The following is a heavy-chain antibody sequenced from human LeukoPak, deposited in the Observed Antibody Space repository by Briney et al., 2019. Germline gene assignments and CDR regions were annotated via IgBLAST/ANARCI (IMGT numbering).Heavy chain of an antibody. CDR3: SLEGSSWYRYFQH. Sequence: PGGSLRLSCAASGFTFRSYEMNWVRQAPGKGLEWVANIKQDGSEKYYVDSVKGRFTISRDNAKNSLYLQMNSLRAEDTAVYYSSLEGSSWYRYFQHWGQGTLVTVSS. D-gene: IGHD6-13*01. J-gene: IGHJ1*01. CDR1: GFTFRSYE. V-gene: IGHV3-7*05. CDR2: IKQDGSEK.